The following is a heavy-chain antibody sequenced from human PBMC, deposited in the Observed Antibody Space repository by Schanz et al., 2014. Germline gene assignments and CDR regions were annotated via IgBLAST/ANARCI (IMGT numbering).Heavy chain of an antibody. CDR3: ARVYNWNPGGWYFDL. J-gene: IGHJ2*01. D-gene: IGHD1-20*01. Sequence: QVQLVQSGAEVKEPGASVKLSCKSSGYTFTDYYMHWVRQAPGQGLEWMGWINPNSGGTNYAQKFQGRVTMTRDTSISTAYMELSRLRSDDTAVYYCARVYNWNPGGWYFDLWGRGTLVTVSS. V-gene: IGHV1-2*02. CDR2: INPNSGGT. CDR1: GYTFTDYY.